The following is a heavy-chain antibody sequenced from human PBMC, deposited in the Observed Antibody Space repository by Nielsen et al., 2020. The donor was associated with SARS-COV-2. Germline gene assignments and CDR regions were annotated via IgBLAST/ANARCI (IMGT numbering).Heavy chain of an antibody. J-gene: IGHJ4*02. Sequence: GGSLRLSCAASGFTFSSYSMNWVRQAPGKGLEWVSSISSSSSYIYYADSVKGRFTISRDNAKNSLYLQMNSLRAEDTAVYYCAREVPAATIFDYWGQGTLVTVSS. CDR3: AREVPAATIFDY. CDR1: GFTFSSYS. CDR2: ISSSSSYI. V-gene: IGHV3-21*04. D-gene: IGHD2-2*01.